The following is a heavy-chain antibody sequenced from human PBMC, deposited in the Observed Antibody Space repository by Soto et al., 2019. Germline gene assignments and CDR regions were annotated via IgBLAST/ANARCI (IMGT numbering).Heavy chain of an antibody. CDR3: ARGGTYYDFWSGRDYYYYYMDV. CDR2: INHSGST. CDR1: GGSFSGYY. Sequence: SETLSLTCAVYGGSFSGYYWSWIRQPPGKGLEWIGEINHSGSTNYNPSLKSRVTISVDTSKNQFSLKLSSVTAADTAVYYCARGGTYYDFWSGRDYYYYYMDVWGKGTTVTVSS. D-gene: IGHD3-3*01. J-gene: IGHJ6*03. V-gene: IGHV4-34*01.